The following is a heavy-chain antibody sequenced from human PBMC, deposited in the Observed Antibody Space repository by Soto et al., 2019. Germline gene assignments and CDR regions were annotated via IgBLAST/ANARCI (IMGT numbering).Heavy chain of an antibody. D-gene: IGHD3-22*01. J-gene: IGHJ4*02. Sequence: PGGSLRLSCAASGFTFSSYGMHWVRQAPGKGLEWVAVISYDGSNKYYADSVKGRFTISRDNSKNTLYLQMNSLRAEDTAVYYCAKGLGPNRYYDSSGSEFDYWGEGTLVTVSS. CDR2: ISYDGSNK. CDR3: AKGLGPNRYYDSSGSEFDY. CDR1: GFTFSSYG. V-gene: IGHV3-30*18.